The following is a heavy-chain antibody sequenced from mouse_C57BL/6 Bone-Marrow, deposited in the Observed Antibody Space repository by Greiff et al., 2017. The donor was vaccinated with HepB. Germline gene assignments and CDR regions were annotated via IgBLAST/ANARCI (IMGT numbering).Heavy chain of an antibody. V-gene: IGHV1-81*01. CDR2: IYPRSGNT. J-gene: IGHJ3*01. CDR1: GYTFTSYG. CDR3: APTTEFAY. D-gene: IGHD1-1*01. Sequence: VQVVESGAELARPGASVKLSCKASGYTFTSYGISWVKQRTGQGLEWIGEIYPRSGNTYYNEKFKGKATLTADKSSSTAYMELRSLTSEDSAVYFCAPTTEFAYWGQGTRVTVSA.